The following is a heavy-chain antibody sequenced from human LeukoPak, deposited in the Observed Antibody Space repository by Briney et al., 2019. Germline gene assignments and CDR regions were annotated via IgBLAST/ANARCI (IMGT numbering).Heavy chain of an antibody. Sequence: PGGSLRLSCAASGFTFSSYSMNWVRQAPGKGLEWVSYISSSSSTIYYADSVKGRFTISRDNAKNSLYLQMNSLRAEDTAVYYCARVLVYYDSSGSDYRGQGTLVTVSS. CDR3: ARVLVYYDSSGSDY. D-gene: IGHD3-22*01. CDR1: GFTFSSYS. J-gene: IGHJ4*02. CDR2: ISSSSSTI. V-gene: IGHV3-48*04.